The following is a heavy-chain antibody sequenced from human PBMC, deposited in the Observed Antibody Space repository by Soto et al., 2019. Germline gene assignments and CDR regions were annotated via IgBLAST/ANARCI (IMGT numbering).Heavy chain of an antibody. Sequence: GGSLRLSCAASGFTFSSYGMHWVRQAPGKGLEWVAVIWYDGSNKYYADSVKGRFTISRDNSKNTLYLQMNSLRAEDTAVYYCARGGFGELYGGSYYYYYGMDVWGQGTTVTVSS. CDR2: IWYDGSNK. V-gene: IGHV3-33*01. CDR3: ARGGFGELYGGSYYYYYGMDV. J-gene: IGHJ6*02. D-gene: IGHD3-10*01. CDR1: GFTFSSYG.